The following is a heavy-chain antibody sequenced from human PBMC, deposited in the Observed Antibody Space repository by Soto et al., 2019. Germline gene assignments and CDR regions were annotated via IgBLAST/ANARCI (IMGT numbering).Heavy chain of an antibody. J-gene: IGHJ5*02. V-gene: IGHV4-31*03. CDR3: ARTSYDSSGTAADP. D-gene: IGHD3-22*01. CDR1: GGSISSGNSC. Sequence: VQLQESGPGLVKPSQTLSLTCTVSGGSISSGNSCWSWIRQHPGKGLEWIGYIYYSGSPDYNPSLKRRVTLSGDTSKNQFSLKLSSVTAAGTAVYYCARTSYDSSGTAADPWDQGTLVTVSS. CDR2: IYYSGSP.